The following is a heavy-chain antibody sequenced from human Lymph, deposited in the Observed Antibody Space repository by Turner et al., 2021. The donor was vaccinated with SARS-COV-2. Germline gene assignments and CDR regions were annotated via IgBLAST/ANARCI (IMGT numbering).Heavy chain of an antibody. D-gene: IGHD3-10*01. V-gene: IGHV1-2*02. CDR3: ARSRDLQSMVRGVDPFDY. Sequence: QVQLVQSGAEAKKPGAPVKVTCKASGYTFTGYYMHWVRQAPGQGLEWMGWINPSSGGTNYAQKFQGRVTMTRDTSISTAYMKLSRLRSDDTAVYYCARSRDLQSMVRGVDPFDYWGQGTLVTVAS. CDR1: GYTFTGYY. J-gene: IGHJ4*02. CDR2: INPSSGGT.